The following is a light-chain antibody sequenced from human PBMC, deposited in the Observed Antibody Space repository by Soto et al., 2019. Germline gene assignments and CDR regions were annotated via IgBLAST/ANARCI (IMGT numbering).Light chain of an antibody. CDR1: QHIATY. J-gene: IGKJ5*01. CDR3: QQADISLQR. V-gene: IGKV1-39*01. CDR2: AAS. Sequence: PCAPSAYVGYRVSISCRSSQHIATYLNWYQHKPGKAPKLLVYAASTLQSGVPSRFSGSGSGTDFTLTISSLQPEDFATYYCQQADISLQRFGQRTLLEIK.